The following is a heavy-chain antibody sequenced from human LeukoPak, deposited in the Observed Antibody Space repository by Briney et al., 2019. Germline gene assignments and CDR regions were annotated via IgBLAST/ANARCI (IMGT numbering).Heavy chain of an antibody. Sequence: PGGSLRLSCAASGFTFSSYSMNWVRQAPGKGLGWVSSISSSSSYIYYADSVKGRFTISRDNAKNSLYLQMNSLRAEDTAVYYCARAYSSSWYEDYWGQGTLVTVSS. CDR2: ISSSSSYI. J-gene: IGHJ4*02. CDR3: ARAYSSSWYEDY. CDR1: GFTFSSYS. V-gene: IGHV3-21*01. D-gene: IGHD6-13*01.